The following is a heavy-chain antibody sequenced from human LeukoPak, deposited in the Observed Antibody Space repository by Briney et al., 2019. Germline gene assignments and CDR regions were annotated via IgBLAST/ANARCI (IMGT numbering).Heavy chain of an antibody. J-gene: IGHJ4*02. V-gene: IGHV3-7*01. CDR2: INQDGSKE. D-gene: IGHD5-12*01. CDR3: VRDGGVSGYDLLDY. Sequence: GGSLRLSCAASGFTFSNYWMTWVRQAPGKGLEWVAHINQDGSKEYYVDSVKARFTISRDNAKNSLSLQMNSLRAEDTAVYYCVRDGGVSGYDLLDYWGQGTLVTVSS. CDR1: GFTFSNYW.